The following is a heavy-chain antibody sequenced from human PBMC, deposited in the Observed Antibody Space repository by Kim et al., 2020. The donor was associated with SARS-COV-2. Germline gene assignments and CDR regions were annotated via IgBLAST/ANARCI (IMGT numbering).Heavy chain of an antibody. CDR2: INHSGST. Sequence: SETLSLTCAVYGGSFSGYYWSWIRQPPGKGLEWIGEINHSGSTNYNPSLKSRVTISVDTSKNQFSLKLSSVTAADTAVYYCARGAAVARGDYYGMDVWGQGTTVTVSS. D-gene: IGHD6-19*01. V-gene: IGHV4-34*01. CDR1: GGSFSGYY. CDR3: ARGAAVARGDYYGMDV. J-gene: IGHJ6*02.